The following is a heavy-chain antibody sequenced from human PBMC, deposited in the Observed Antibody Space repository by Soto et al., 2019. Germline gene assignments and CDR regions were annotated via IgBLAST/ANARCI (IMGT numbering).Heavy chain of an antibody. CDR2: VHSGGNT. Sequence: QPGGSLRLSCAASGFTVNSNYMSWVRQAPGNGLEWVSVVHSGGNTYYADSVKGRLTISRDISKNTLYLQMNSLRAEDTAVYYCARAPYSSSWYTFDPWGQGTLVTVSS. J-gene: IGHJ5*02. V-gene: IGHV3-66*01. CDR1: GFTVNSNY. D-gene: IGHD6-13*01. CDR3: ARAPYSSSWYTFDP.